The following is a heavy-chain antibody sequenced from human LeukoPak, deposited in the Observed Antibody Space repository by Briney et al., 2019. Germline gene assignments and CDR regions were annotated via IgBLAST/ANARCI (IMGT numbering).Heavy chain of an antibody. CDR3: AGEITSSCHH. CDR1: SGSISSSNYY. Sequence: SETLSLTCTVSSGSISSSNYYWGWVRQPPGKGLEWIGSIYYSGTTFYKPALKSRVTISVDTSKNQFSLKLSSVTAADTAVYYCAGEITSSCHHWGQGTLVTVSS. D-gene: IGHD1-14*01. J-gene: IGHJ1*01. CDR2: IYYSGTT. V-gene: IGHV4-39*01.